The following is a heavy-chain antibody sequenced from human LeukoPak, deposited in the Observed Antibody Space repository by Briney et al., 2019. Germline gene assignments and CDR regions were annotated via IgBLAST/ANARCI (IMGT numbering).Heavy chain of an antibody. J-gene: IGHJ4*02. Sequence: GRSLRLSCGASGFTFSNYGMHWVRQAPGKGLEWVANIKQDGSDKYYVDSVKGRFTISRDNAKNSLYLQMNSLRAEDTAVYYCARSRYYYDYWGQGILVTVSS. CDR1: GFTFSNYG. D-gene: IGHD3-22*01. CDR3: ARSRYYYDY. V-gene: IGHV3-7*02. CDR2: IKQDGSDK.